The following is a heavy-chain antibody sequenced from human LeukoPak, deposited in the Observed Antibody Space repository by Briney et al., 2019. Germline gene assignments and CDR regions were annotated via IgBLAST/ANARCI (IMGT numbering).Heavy chain of an antibody. J-gene: IGHJ5*02. CDR1: GASVTDYY. V-gene: IGHV4-59*02. CDR2: IHHSGNS. CDR3: TRGHWGLQS. Sequence: PSETLSLTCTVSGASVTDYYWSWIRQSPGKGLEWISYIHHSGNSDYNPTLRSRVTTSLDTSKNQFSLNLISVTAADTAVYYCTRGHWGLQSWSQGTLVTVSS. D-gene: IGHD7-27*01.